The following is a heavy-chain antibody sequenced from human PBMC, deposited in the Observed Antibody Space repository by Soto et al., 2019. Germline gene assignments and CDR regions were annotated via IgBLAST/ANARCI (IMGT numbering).Heavy chain of an antibody. CDR2: ISVSGGST. J-gene: IGHJ4*02. Sequence: PGGSLTLSCAASGFSFGSYSLNWVRLAPEKGMGWVSAISVSGGSTYYADSVMGRFTISRDNSKNTLYLLMNSLRAEDTVVYYCASNARYDPPDYWGQGTLVTVSS. V-gene: IGHV3-23*01. CDR1: GFSFGSYS. D-gene: IGHD3-16*01. CDR3: ASNARYDPPDY.